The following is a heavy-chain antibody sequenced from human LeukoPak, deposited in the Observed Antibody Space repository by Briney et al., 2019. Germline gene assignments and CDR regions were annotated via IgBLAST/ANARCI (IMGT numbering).Heavy chain of an antibody. CDR1: GFTFSSYG. J-gene: IGHJ3*02. CDR2: IRYDGSNK. V-gene: IGHV3-30*02. CDR3: ARCLYSSGWYEPDAFDI. Sequence: TGGSLRLSCAASGFTFSSYGMHWVRQAPGKGLEWVAFIRYDGSNKYYADSVKGRFTISRDNAKNSLYLQMNSLRAEDTAVYYCARCLYSSGWYEPDAFDIWGQGTMVTVSS. D-gene: IGHD6-19*01.